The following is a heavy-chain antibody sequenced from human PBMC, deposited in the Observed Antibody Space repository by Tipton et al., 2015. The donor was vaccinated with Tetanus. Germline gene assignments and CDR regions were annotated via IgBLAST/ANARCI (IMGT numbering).Heavy chain of an antibody. CDR3: AGLYYYDSASYPLY. V-gene: IGHV4-59*12. CDR1: GGSISSYY. Sequence: TLSLTCTVSGGSISSYYWSWIRQPPGKGLEWIGYIYYSGSTNYNPSLKSRVTISVDTSKNQFSLKLDSVTAADTAVFYCAGLYYYDSASYPLYWGQGTLVTVSS. CDR2: IYYSGST. J-gene: IGHJ4*02. D-gene: IGHD3-10*01.